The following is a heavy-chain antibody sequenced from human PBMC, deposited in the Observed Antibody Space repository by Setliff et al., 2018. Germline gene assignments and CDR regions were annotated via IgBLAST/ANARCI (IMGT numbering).Heavy chain of an antibody. CDR3: ARGGSPDCSTTGFRYGDYVY. CDR1: GYTFTNYY. D-gene: IGHD2-2*01. Sequence: GASVKVSCKASGYTFTNYYINWVRQAPGQGLEWMGRINPRAGTTSYAQKFQGRVTMTRDTSTNTVYMELSSLRSEDTAVYYCARGGSPDCSTTGFRYGDYVYWGQGTQVTVSS. J-gene: IGHJ4*02. V-gene: IGHV1-46*03. CDR2: INPRAGTT.